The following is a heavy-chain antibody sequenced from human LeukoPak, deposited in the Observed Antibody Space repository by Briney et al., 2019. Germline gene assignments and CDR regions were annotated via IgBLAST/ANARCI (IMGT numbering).Heavy chain of an antibody. CDR1: GFTFSSYG. CDR2: IRYDGSNE. J-gene: IGHJ5*02. D-gene: IGHD6-13*01. CDR3: AKQQGVLPAA. Sequence: GGSLRLSCAASGFTFSSYGMHWVRQAPGKGLEWVAFIRYDGSNEYYADSVKGRFTISRDNSKNTLYLQMNSLRAEDTAVYYCAKQQGVLPAAWGQGTLVTVSS. V-gene: IGHV3-30*02.